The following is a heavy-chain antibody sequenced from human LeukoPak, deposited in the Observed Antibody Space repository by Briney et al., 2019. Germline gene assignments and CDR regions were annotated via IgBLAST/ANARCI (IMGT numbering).Heavy chain of an antibody. J-gene: IGHJ3*02. CDR2: IKSKTDGGTT. V-gene: IGHV3-15*01. CDR3: TTGIPGAEDAFDI. D-gene: IGHD2-21*01. Sequence: GGSLRFSCAASGFTFSNAWMSWVRQAPGKGLEWVGRIKSKTDGGTTDYAAPVKGRFIISRDDSKNTLYLQMNSLKTEDTAVYYCTTGIPGAEDAFDIWGQGTMVTVSS. CDR1: GFTFSNAW.